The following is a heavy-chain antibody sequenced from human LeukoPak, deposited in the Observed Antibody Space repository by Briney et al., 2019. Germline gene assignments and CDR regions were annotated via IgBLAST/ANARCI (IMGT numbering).Heavy chain of an antibody. CDR3: ARETLQKHDYGDQYYFDY. CDR1: GGSISSSSYY. J-gene: IGHJ4*02. V-gene: IGHV4-39*02. D-gene: IGHD4-17*01. Sequence: PSETLSLTCTVSGGSISSSSYYWGWIRQPPGKGLEWIGSIYYSGSTYYNPSLKSRVTISVDTSKNQFSLKLSSVTAADTAVYYCARETLQKHDYGDQYYFDYWGQGTLVTVSS. CDR2: IYYSGST.